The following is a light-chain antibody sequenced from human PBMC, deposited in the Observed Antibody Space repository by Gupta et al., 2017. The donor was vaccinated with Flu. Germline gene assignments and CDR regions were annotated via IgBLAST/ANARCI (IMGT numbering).Light chain of an antibody. V-gene: IGKV1-39*01. CDR1: QSISSY. Sequence: DIEMTQSPYSLSASLGDRVTITCRASQSISSYLNWYQQKPGKAPKLLIYAASSLQSGVPSRFSGSGSGTDFTLTISSLQPEDFATYYCQQCYSTPRTFGQGTRLEIK. J-gene: IGKJ5*01. CDR2: AAS. CDR3: QQCYSTPRT.